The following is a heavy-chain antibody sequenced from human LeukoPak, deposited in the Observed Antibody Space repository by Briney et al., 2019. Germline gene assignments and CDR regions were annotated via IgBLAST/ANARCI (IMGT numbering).Heavy chain of an antibody. V-gene: IGHV4-31*03. Sequence: SETLSLTCTVSGYSISSGGYYWSWIRQHPGKGLEWIGYIYYSGSTYYNPSLKSRVTISVDTSKNQFSLKMSSVTAADTAVYYCAPYYYDSSGYFTPDYWGQGTLVTVSS. CDR3: APYYYDSSGYFTPDY. CDR2: IYYSGST. CDR1: GYSISSGGYY. J-gene: IGHJ4*02. D-gene: IGHD3-22*01.